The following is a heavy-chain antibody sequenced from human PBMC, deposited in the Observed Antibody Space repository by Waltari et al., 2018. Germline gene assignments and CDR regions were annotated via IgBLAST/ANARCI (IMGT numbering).Heavy chain of an antibody. CDR2: IGTAGDT. V-gene: IGHV3-13*01. CDR3: ARDRGLYGMDV. Sequence: EVQLVESGGGWVQPGGSLRLDCAASGITFSSYDVHWVRQANGKGLDWVSSIGTAGDTYYPGSVKGRLTISRENAKNSLYLQMNSLRAGDTAVYYCARDRGLYGMDVWGQGTTVTVSS. CDR1: GITFSSYD. J-gene: IGHJ6*02.